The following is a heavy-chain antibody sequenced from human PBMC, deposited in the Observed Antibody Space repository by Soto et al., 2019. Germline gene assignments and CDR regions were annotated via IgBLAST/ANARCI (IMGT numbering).Heavy chain of an antibody. CDR3: VRGSDWSGNVIFLFDY. CDR2: IYPGDSDT. CDR1: GYSFTSYW. D-gene: IGHD6-19*01. V-gene: IGHV5-51*01. J-gene: IGHJ4*02. Sequence: GESLKISCKGSGYSFTSYWIAWVRQMPGKGLEWMGIIYPGDSDTRYSPSFQGQVTISADKSISTAYPQWNSLKASDTALFYCVRGSDWSGNVIFLFDYWGQGTLVSVSS.